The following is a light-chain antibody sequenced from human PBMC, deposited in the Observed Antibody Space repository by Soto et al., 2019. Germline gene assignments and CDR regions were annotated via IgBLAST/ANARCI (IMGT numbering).Light chain of an antibody. CDR2: LGS. V-gene: IGKV2-28*01. CDR1: QSFLHSNGYNY. CDR3: TPALQTLWT. Sequence: DIVMTQSPLSLPVTPGEPASISCRSSQSFLHSNGYNYLDWYLQKPGQSPQLLIYLGSNRASGVPDRFSGSVSGTDFTLKISRVEAGDVGFYYCTPALQTLWTFG. J-gene: IGKJ1*01.